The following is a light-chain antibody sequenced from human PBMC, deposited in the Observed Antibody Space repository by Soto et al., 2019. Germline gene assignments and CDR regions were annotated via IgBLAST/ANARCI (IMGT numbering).Light chain of an antibody. CDR2: GAS. Sequence: EIVLTQSPGILSLSPGERATLSCRSSQTVVSPYLAWYQQKPGQAPRLLIYGASTRATAIPARFSGSGSGTDFTLTISSLQAEGVAVYYCQQYYSTPSIPFGQGTRLAI. J-gene: IGKJ5*01. CDR1: QTVVSPY. CDR3: QQYYSTPSIP. V-gene: IGKV3-20*01.